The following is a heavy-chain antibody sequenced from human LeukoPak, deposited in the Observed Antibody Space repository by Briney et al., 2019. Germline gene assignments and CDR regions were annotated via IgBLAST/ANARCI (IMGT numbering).Heavy chain of an antibody. CDR1: GGSISSGSYY. Sequence: ASETLSLTCTVSGGSISSGSYYWGWIRQSPGKGLEWIGSIYYSGSTYYNPSLKSRITISVDTSKNQFSLKLSSVTAADTAVYYCARGADSSGYYSIFYFDYWGQGTLVTVSS. CDR2: IYYSGST. J-gene: IGHJ4*02. V-gene: IGHV4-39*01. CDR3: ARGADSSGYYSIFYFDY. D-gene: IGHD3-22*01.